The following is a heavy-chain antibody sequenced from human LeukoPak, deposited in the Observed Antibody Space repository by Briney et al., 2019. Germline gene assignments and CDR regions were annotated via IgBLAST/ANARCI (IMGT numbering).Heavy chain of an antibody. V-gene: IGHV1-69*05. CDR1: GGTFSSYA. CDR2: IIPIFGTA. D-gene: IGHD2-2*01. J-gene: IGHJ6*03. CDR3: ARVVPRRRYCSSTSCLVIGYYYYYMDV. Sequence: EASVKVSCKASGGTFSSYAISWVRQAPGQGLEWMGGIIPIFGTANYAQKFQGRVTITTDESTSTAYMELSSLRSEDTAVYYCARVVPRRRYCSSTSCLVIGYYYYYMDVWGKGTTVTVSS.